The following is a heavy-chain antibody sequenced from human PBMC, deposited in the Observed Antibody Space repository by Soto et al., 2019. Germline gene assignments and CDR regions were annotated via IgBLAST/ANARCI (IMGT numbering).Heavy chain of an antibody. CDR1: GFTFSSYG. J-gene: IGHJ4*02. Sequence: GGSLRLSCAASGFTFSSYGMHWVRQAPGKGLEWVAVISYDGSNKYYADSVKGRFTISRDNSKNTLYLQMNSLRAEDTAVYYCAKAPGGGSGYFDYWGQGTLVTVSS. V-gene: IGHV3-30*18. CDR2: ISYDGSNK. D-gene: IGHD2-8*02. CDR3: AKAPGGGSGYFDY.